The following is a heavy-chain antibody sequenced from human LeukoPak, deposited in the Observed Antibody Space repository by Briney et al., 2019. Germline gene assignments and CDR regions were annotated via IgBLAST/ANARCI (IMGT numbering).Heavy chain of an antibody. V-gene: IGHV3-11*01. CDR3: ARHQHYGMDV. CDR2: ISSSGSPI. CDR1: GFTFSDYY. Sequence: GGSLRLSCAASGFTFSDYYMSWIRQAPGRGLEWVSYISSSGSPISYADSVKGRSTTSRDNTKNSLYLQMNSLRAEDTAVYCCARHQHYGMDVWGQGTTVTVSS. J-gene: IGHJ6*02.